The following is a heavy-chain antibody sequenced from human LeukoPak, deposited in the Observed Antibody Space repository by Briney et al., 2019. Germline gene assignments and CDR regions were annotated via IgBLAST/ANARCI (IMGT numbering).Heavy chain of an antibody. Sequence: SETLSLTCTVSGGSISSGSYYWSWIRQPAGKGLEWIGRIYTSGSTNYNPSLKSRVTISVDTSKNQFSLKLSSVTAADTAVYYCARDAYDILTGYYAPFDYWGQGTLVTVSS. CDR2: IYTSGST. CDR3: ARDAYDILTGYYAPFDY. CDR1: GGSISSGSYY. D-gene: IGHD3-9*01. J-gene: IGHJ4*02. V-gene: IGHV4-61*02.